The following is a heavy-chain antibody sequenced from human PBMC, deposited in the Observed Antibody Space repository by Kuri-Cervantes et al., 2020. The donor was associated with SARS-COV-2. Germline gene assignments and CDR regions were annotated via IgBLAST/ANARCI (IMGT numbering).Heavy chain of an antibody. D-gene: IGHD6-19*01. CDR2: ISSSGSTI. Sequence: GGSLRLSCAASGFTFSSYEMNWVRQAPGKGLEWVSYISSSGSTIYYADSVKGRFTISRDNAKNSLYLQMNSLRAEDTAVYYCARDRGAIAVDSEAEYFQHWGQGTLVTVSS. V-gene: IGHV3-48*03. J-gene: IGHJ1*01. CDR3: ARDRGAIAVDSEAEYFQH. CDR1: GFTFSSYE.